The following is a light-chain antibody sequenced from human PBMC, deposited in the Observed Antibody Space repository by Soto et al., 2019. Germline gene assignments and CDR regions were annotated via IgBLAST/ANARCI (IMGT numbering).Light chain of an antibody. CDR3: QSYDSSLSGYV. V-gene: IGLV1-40*01. CDR1: SSNIGAGYD. CDR2: GNR. J-gene: IGLJ1*01. Sequence: QSVLTQPPSVSGAPGQRVTISCTGSSSNIGAGYDVHWYQQLPGTAPKLLIYGNRYRPSGVPDRFSGSKSGTSASLAITGLQAEDEADYYCQSYDSSLSGYVFGTGTQLTVL.